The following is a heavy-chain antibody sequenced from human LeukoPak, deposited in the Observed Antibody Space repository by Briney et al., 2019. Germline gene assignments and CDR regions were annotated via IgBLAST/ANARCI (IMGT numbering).Heavy chain of an antibody. V-gene: IGHV1-8*01. CDR3: ARGGNTLLDY. CDR2: MNPNNGNT. J-gene: IGHJ4*02. Sequence: ASVKVSCKASGYSFNSYDVNWMRQAPGQGLEWMGWMNPNNGNTDYAQKFQGRVTITRDTSISTAYMELSSLRPEDTAVYYCARGGNTLLDYWGQGTLVTASS. CDR1: GYSFNSYD.